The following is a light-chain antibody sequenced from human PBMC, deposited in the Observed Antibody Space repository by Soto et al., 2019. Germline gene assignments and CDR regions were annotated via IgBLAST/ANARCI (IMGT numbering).Light chain of an antibody. J-gene: IGLJ2*01. V-gene: IGLV2-14*03. CDR3: TSYTSDSSVI. CDR1: SSDIGGYRY. CDR2: DVT. Sequence: QSALTQPASVSGSPGQSVTISCTGTSSDIGGYRYVSWYQQHPGKAPKLMIHDVTNRPSGVSDRFSGSKSGNTASLTISGLQAEDEADYYCTSYTSDSSVIFGGGTKLTVL.